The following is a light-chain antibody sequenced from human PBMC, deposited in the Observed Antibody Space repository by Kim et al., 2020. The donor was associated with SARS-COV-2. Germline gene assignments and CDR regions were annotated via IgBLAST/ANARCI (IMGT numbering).Light chain of an antibody. CDR3: QQFNSYPYT. Sequence: SASVGDRVTITCRASQNSGHLLAWYQQKPGKAPKLLIYWASTLESGVPSRFSGSRSGTEFTLTISSLQPDDFATYYCQQFNSYPYTFGQGTKLEIK. CDR2: WAS. CDR1: QNSGHL. J-gene: IGKJ2*01. V-gene: IGKV1-5*03.